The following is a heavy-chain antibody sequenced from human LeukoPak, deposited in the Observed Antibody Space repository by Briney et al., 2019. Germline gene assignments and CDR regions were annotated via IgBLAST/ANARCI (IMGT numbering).Heavy chain of an antibody. J-gene: IGHJ4*02. D-gene: IGHD3-10*01. CDR3: AKHYMGSSYNRAVDY. CDR1: GVSVSSNY. CDR2: IYYSGYT. V-gene: IGHV4-59*05. Sequence: AETLSLTCTVSGVSVSSNYWSWVRQPPGKGLEWIGSIYYSGYTSYNPSLKSRVTISVDTSKNQFSLKLSSVTAADTAVYYCAKHYMGSSYNRAVDYWGQGTLVTVSS.